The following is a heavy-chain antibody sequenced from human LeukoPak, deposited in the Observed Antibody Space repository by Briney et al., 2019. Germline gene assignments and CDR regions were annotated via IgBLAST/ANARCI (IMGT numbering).Heavy chain of an antibody. CDR2: IIPILGIA. Sequence: SVTVSCKASGGTFSIYAISWVRQAPGQGLEWMGRIIPILGIANYAQKFQGRVTITADKSTSTAYMELSSLRSEDTAVYYCARDSPGIQPGRGFDYWGQGTLVTVSS. CDR3: ARDSPGIQPGRGFDY. V-gene: IGHV1-69*04. D-gene: IGHD5-18*01. CDR1: GGTFSIYA. J-gene: IGHJ4*02.